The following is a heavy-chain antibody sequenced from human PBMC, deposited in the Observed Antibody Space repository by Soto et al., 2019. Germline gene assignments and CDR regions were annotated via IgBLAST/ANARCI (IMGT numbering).Heavy chain of an antibody. CDR2: ISAYNGNT. V-gene: IGHV1-18*01. Sequence: QVKLVQSGAEVKKPGASVKVSCKASGYTFTSYGISWVRQAPGQGLEWMGWISAYNGNTNYEQKLQGRVTMTTDTSTSTAYMERRSLRSDDTAVYYCARGLVGYCSGGSCPLDYWGQGTLVTVSS. CDR3: ARGLVGYCSGGSCPLDY. D-gene: IGHD2-15*01. J-gene: IGHJ4*02. CDR1: GYTFTSYG.